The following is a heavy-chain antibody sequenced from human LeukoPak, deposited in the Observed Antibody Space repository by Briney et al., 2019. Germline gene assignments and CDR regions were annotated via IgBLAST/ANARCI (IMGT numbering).Heavy chain of an antibody. CDR3: ARDWYFERSHWFDP. V-gene: IGHV3-21*01. Sequence: PGGSLRLSCAASGFTFSSYSMNWVRQAPGKGLEWVSSISSSSSYIYYADSVKGRFTISRDNAKNSLYLQMNSLRAEDTAVYYCARDWYFERSHWFDPWGQGTLVTVSS. J-gene: IGHJ5*02. CDR1: GFTFSSYS. D-gene: IGHD3-9*01. CDR2: ISSSSSYI.